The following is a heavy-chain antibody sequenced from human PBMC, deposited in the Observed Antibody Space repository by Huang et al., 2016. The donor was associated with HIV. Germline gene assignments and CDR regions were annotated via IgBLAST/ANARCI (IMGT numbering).Heavy chain of an antibody. CDR2: IILIFGTA. CDR1: GGPFSSYA. V-gene: IGHV1-69*13. D-gene: IGHD3-22*01. Sequence: QVQLVQSGAEVKKPGSSVKVSCKASGGPFSSYAISWVREAPGQGLEWMGGIILIFGTANYAQKCQGRVTITADESTSTAYMELSSLRSEDTAVYYCARARGYYDSSVSYYFDYWGQGTLVTVSS. J-gene: IGHJ4*02. CDR3: ARARGYYDSSVSYYFDY.